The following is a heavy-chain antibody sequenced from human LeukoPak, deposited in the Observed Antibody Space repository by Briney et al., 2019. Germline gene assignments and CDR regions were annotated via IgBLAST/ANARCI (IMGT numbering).Heavy chain of an antibody. V-gene: IGHV3-48*01. Sequence: PGGSLRLSCAASGFTFSNAWMNWVRQAPGKGLEWVSYISSSSSTIYYADSVKGRFTISRDNAKNSLYLQMNSLRAEDTAVYYCARAKDDYYDSSGYYCDYWGQGTLVTVSS. J-gene: IGHJ4*02. CDR2: ISSSSSTI. CDR1: GFTFSNAW. D-gene: IGHD3-22*01. CDR3: ARAKDDYYDSSGYYCDY.